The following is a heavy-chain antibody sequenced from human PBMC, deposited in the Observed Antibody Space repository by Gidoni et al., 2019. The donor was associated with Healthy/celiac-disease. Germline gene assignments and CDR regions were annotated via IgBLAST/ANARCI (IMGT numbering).Heavy chain of an antibody. V-gene: IGHV5-10-1*01. J-gene: IGHJ6*03. Sequence: ESLRISCKGSGYSFTSYWISWVRQMPGKGLEWMGRIDPSDSYTNYSPSFQGHVTISADKSISTAYLQWSSLKASDTAMYYCARHEMGGGYYYYMDVWGKGTTVTVSS. CDR2: IDPSDSYT. CDR3: ARHEMGGGYYYYMDV. CDR1: GYSFTSYW.